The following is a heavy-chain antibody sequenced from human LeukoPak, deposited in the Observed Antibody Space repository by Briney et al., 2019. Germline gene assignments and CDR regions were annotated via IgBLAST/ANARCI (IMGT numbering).Heavy chain of an antibody. V-gene: IGHV1-18*01. D-gene: IGHD1-7*01. J-gene: IGHJ4*02. CDR3: ARANNWNYALGH. CDR2: ISTCNGNT. Sequence: ASVKVSCKASGDTFIRYGISWVRQAPGQGLEWMGWISTCNGNTNYEQKFQGRVTMTTDTSTGTAYMELRSLGSDDTAIYYCARANNWNYALGHWGQGTLVTVSS. CDR1: GDTFIRYG.